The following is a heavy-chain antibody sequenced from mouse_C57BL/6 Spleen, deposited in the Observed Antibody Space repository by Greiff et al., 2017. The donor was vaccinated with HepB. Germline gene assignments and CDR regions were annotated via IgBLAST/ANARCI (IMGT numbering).Heavy chain of an antibody. CDR3: ARERVRSTYDMDY. Sequence: VQLQQPGAELVKPGASVKLSCKASGYTFTSYWMHWVKQRPGQGLEWIGMIHPNSGSTNYNEKFKSKATLTVDKSSSTAYMQLSSLTSEDSAVYYCARERVRSTYDMDYWGQGTSVTVSS. CDR1: GYTFTSYW. CDR2: IHPNSGST. V-gene: IGHV1-64*01. D-gene: IGHD5-1*01. J-gene: IGHJ4*01.